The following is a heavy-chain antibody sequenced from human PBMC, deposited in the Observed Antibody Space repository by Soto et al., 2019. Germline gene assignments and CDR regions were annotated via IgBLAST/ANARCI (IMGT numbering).Heavy chain of an antibody. CDR3: ARDQYYDFWRGYRYGMDV. V-gene: IGHV3-53*01. CDR2: IYSGGST. CDR1: GFTVSSNY. J-gene: IGHJ6*02. Sequence: GGSLRLSCAASGFTVSSNYMSWVRQAPGKGLERVSVIYSGGSTYYADSVKGRFTISRDNSKNTLYLQINSLRAEDTAVYYCARDQYYDFWRGYRYGMDVWGQGTTVTVSS. D-gene: IGHD3-3*01.